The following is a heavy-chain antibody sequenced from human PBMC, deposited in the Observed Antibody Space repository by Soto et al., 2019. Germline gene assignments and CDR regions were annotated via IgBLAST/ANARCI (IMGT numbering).Heavy chain of an antibody. Sequence: GSLRLSCSAYGFTFSDYYMSWIRQVPGKGLEWVSLISSSGSTIYYADSVKGRFTISRDNAKNSLYLQMNSLRAEDKAVYYCARGIWSCDLYFDYWGQGTLVTVYS. CDR1: GFTFSDYY. D-gene: IGHD3-3*01. CDR2: ISSSGSTI. V-gene: IGHV3-11*01. J-gene: IGHJ4*02. CDR3: ARGIWSCDLYFDY.